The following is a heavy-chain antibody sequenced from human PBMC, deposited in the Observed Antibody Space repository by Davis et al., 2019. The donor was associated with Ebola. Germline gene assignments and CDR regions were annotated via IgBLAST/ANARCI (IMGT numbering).Heavy chain of an antibody. J-gene: IGHJ2*01. Sequence: GESLKISCVASGFRFDDYGMSWVRQAPGKGLEWVSGISWNGDTTGYADSVKGRFTISRDNAKNSLYLQVSSLRAEDTAYYHCARDGGVRWNYVQYSDLWGRGTLVSVSS. CDR1: GFRFDDYG. D-gene: IGHD2-8*02. CDR3: ARDGGVRWNYVQYSDL. V-gene: IGHV3-20*01. CDR2: ISWNGDTT.